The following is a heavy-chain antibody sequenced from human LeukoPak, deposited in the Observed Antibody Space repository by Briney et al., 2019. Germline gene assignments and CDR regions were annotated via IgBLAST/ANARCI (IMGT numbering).Heavy chain of an antibody. V-gene: IGHV3-74*01. CDR1: RFSLVIEW. J-gene: IGHJ6*01. D-gene: IGHD3-10*01. CDR3: LGSSFGF. CDR2: IYIDGVGT. Sequence: GGSLRLSCLASRFSLVIEWVRCGSQAPGKGLVWVSRIYIDGVGTAYADFVKGRFIISRYNAKNTLYLQMNSLTSEDTAVYYCLGSSFGFWGKGTPVTVSS.